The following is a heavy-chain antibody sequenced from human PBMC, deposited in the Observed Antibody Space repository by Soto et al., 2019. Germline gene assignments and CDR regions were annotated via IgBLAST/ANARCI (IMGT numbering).Heavy chain of an antibody. CDR3: ARGGGVGVAGSAAFDM. V-gene: IGHV1-2*02. Sequence: QLHLVQSGAVVKKPGASVTVSCSASGYPVTAYYMHWVRQAPGRGLEWMGGINPATGAAKYTQTFQGGVTMTRDPSRSTVFMELGALTSEDTAVFYWARGGGVGVAGSAAFDMWGQGTLVTVSS. J-gene: IGHJ3*02. CDR1: GYPVTAYY. D-gene: IGHD3-3*01. CDR2: INPATGAA.